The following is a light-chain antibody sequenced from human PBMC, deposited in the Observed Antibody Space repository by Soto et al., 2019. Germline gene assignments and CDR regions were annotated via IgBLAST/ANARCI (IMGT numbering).Light chain of an antibody. CDR3: QQYNNWPPMYT. V-gene: IGKV3-15*01. CDR2: GAS. J-gene: IGKJ2*01. Sequence: EIVMTQSPATLSVSPGERATLSCRASQSVSSNLAWYQQKPGQAPRLLIYGASTRATGIPARFSGSGSGTEITLTISSLQSEDFAFDFCQQYNNWPPMYTFGQGTKLEIK. CDR1: QSVSSN.